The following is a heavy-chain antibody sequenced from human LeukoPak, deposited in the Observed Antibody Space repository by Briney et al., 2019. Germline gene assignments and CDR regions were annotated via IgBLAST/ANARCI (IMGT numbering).Heavy chain of an antibody. V-gene: IGHV4-59*01. CDR2: IFYNEGT. D-gene: IGHD3-3*01. CDR3: ARNDYDFWSGWVMDV. J-gene: IGHJ6*03. CDR1: SGSFRTYY. Sequence: SETLSLTCTVSSGSFRTYYWSWIRQPPGKGLEGIGYIFYNEGTSYNPSLKSRVTISVDTSKNQFSLKLSSVTAADTAVYYCARNDYDFWSGWVMDVWGKGTTVTVSS.